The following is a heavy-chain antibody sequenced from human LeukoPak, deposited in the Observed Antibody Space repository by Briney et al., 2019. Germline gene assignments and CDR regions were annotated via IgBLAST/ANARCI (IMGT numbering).Heavy chain of an antibody. CDR3: ARVRSWAYPEDAFDT. CDR2: ISYDGTNK. CDR1: GFTFSSYA. D-gene: IGHD3-16*01. V-gene: IGHV3-30-3*01. Sequence: PGRSLRLSCAASGFTFSSYAMHWVRQAPGKGLEWVAVISYDGTNKNYADSVKGRFTISRDNSKNTLDLQMDSLRAEDTGVYSCARVRSWAYPEDAFDTWGQGTMVIVSS. J-gene: IGHJ3*02.